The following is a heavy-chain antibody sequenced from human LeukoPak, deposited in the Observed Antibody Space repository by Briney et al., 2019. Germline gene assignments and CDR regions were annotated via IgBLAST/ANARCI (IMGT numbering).Heavy chain of an antibody. J-gene: IGHJ4*02. CDR2: IYSGGST. Sequence: GGSLRLSCAASGFTFSSNYMSWVRQAPGKGLEWVSVIYSGGSTYYADSVKGRFTISRDNSKNTLYLQMNSLRAEDTAVYYCARKANWGPFDYWGQGTLVTVSS. D-gene: IGHD7-27*01. V-gene: IGHV3-53*01. CDR3: ARKANWGPFDY. CDR1: GFTFSSNY.